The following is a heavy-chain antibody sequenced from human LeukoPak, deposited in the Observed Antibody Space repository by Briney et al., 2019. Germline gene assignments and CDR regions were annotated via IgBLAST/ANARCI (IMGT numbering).Heavy chain of an antibody. Sequence: ASVKVSCKTSGYTFTSYDINWVRQATGQGLEWMGWMNPNSANTDYAQRFQGRVTMTRNTSISTAYMELSSLRSDDTAVYYSARGEWLRHFDYWGQGTLVTVSS. CDR3: ARGEWLRHFDY. CDR1: GYTFTSYD. CDR2: MNPNSANT. V-gene: IGHV1-8*01. J-gene: IGHJ4*02. D-gene: IGHD5-12*01.